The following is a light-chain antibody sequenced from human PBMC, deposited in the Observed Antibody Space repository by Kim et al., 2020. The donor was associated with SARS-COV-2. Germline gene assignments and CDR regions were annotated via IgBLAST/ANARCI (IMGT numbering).Light chain of an antibody. V-gene: IGLV3-1*01. Sequence: SYELTQPPSVSVSPGQTASIPCSGDKLGDKYASWYQHRPGQSPVVVIYQDTKRPSGIPERFSGSNSANTATLTISGTQAMDEADYYCQAWDSSTVVFGGGTQLTVL. CDR2: QDT. CDR1: KLGDKY. CDR3: QAWDSSTVV. J-gene: IGLJ2*01.